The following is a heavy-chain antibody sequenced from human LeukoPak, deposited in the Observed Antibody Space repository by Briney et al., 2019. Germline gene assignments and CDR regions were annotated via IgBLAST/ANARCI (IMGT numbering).Heavy chain of an antibody. CDR1: GGSFSGYY. CDR2: INHSGST. CDR3: ARDEKRRGDSSIAARPQGRGHDY. D-gene: IGHD6-6*01. V-gene: IGHV4-34*01. Sequence: SETLSLTCAVYGGSFSGYYWSWIRQPPGKGLEWIGEINHSGSTNYNPSLKSRVTISVDTSKNQFSLKLSSVTAADTAVYYCARDEKRRGDSSIAARPQGRGHDYWGQGTLVTVSS. J-gene: IGHJ4*02.